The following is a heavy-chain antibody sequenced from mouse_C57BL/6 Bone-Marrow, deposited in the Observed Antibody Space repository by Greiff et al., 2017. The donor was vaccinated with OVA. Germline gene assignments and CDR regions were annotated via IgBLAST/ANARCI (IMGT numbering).Heavy chain of an antibody. CDR3: ARHYYGNYFYYAMDY. Sequence: EVKLMESGGDLVKPGGSLKLSCAASGFTFSSYGMSWVRQTPDKRLEWVATISSGGSYTYYPDSVKGRSTISRDNAKNTLYLQMSSLKSEDTAMYYCARHYYGNYFYYAMDYWGQGTSVTVSS. D-gene: IGHD2-1*01. CDR2: ISSGGSYT. CDR1: GFTFSSYG. J-gene: IGHJ4*01. V-gene: IGHV5-6*01.